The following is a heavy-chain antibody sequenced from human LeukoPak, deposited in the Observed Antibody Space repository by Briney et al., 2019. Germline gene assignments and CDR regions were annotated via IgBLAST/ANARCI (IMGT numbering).Heavy chain of an antibody. Sequence: SVKVSCKASGYTFTSYGISWVRQAPGQGLEWMGRIIPILGIANYAQKFQGRVTITADKSTSTAYMELSGLRSEDTAVYYCARDQVAYYGSGSYYKDWGQGTLVTVSS. CDR1: GYTFTSYG. CDR3: ARDQVAYYGSGSYYKD. V-gene: IGHV1-69*04. CDR2: IIPILGIA. J-gene: IGHJ4*02. D-gene: IGHD3-10*01.